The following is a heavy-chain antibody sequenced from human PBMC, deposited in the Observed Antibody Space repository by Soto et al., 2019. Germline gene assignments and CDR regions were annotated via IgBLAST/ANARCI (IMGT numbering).Heavy chain of an antibody. J-gene: IGHJ3*02. V-gene: IGHV3-11*05. D-gene: IGHD3-9*01. CDR3: ARDADILTGSDAFDI. CDR1: GFTFSDYY. CDR2: IGTSSSYT. Sequence: AGGSLRLSCAASGFTFSDYYMSWIRQAPGKGLEWVSYIGTSSSYTNYADSVKGRFTISRDNAKNSLYLHMNSLRAKDTAVYYCARDADILTGSDAFDIWGQGTMVTVSS.